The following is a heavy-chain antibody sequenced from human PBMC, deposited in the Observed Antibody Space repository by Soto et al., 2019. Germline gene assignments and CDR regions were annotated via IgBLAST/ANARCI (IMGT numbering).Heavy chain of an antibody. D-gene: IGHD5-12*01. J-gene: IGHJ6*02. CDR3: ARARGYRGYDDYFYYGMDA. CDR2: IIPILEMT. V-gene: IGHV1-69*02. CDR1: GGSFNSYT. Sequence: QVQLVQSGAEVKKPGSSVKVSCKAYGGSFNSYTINWVRQAPGQGLEWMGRIIPILEMTKYAQKFQGRVTITADKSTNTAYMEQSSLRSEDTALYYCARARGYRGYDDYFYYGMDAWGQGTTVTVSS.